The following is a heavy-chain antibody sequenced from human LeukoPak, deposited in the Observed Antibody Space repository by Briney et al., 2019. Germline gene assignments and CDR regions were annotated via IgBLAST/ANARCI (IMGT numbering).Heavy chain of an antibody. Sequence: SLKLSSAPSVDAFTGDYIHSGPRAPGQRLRCMGRMNVTVGSTSYAQKIQGRPTMTRHTSTSTVYTELRSLRTEDAAVSYCATDPRITMIVVGNKYPKGFDYWGQGTPVTVSS. J-gene: IGHJ4*02. V-gene: IGHV1-46*01. CDR2: MNVTVGST. D-gene: IGHD3-22*01. CDR3: ATDPRITMIVVGNKYPKGFDY. CDR1: VDAFTGDY.